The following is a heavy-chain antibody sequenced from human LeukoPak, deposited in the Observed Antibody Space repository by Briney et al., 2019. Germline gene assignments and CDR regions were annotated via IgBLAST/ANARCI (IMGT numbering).Heavy chain of an antibody. CDR2: ISSSSSYI. Sequence: PGGSLRLSCAASGFIFNSYSMNWVRQAPGKGLEWVSSISSSSSYIYYADSLKGRFTISRDNAKNSLFLQMNSLRAEDTAVYYCATGGVGATSPLLIDYWGQGTLVTVSS. J-gene: IGHJ4*02. CDR3: ATGGVGATSPLLIDY. V-gene: IGHV3-21*01. D-gene: IGHD1-26*01. CDR1: GFIFNSYS.